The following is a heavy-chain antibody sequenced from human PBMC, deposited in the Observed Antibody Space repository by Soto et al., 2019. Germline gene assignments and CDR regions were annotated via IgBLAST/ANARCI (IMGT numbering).Heavy chain of an antibody. D-gene: IGHD6-13*01. V-gene: IGHV1-18*01. J-gene: IGHJ6*02. CDR2: ISAYNGNT. CDR1: GYTFTSYG. CDR3: ARGRVAAAGTGYYYYGMDV. Sequence: GASVKVSCKASGYTFTSYGISWVRQAPGQGLEWMGWISAYNGNTNYAQKLQGRVTMTTDTSTSTAYMELRSLRSEDTAVYYCARGRVAAAGTGYYYYGMDVRGQGTTVTVSS.